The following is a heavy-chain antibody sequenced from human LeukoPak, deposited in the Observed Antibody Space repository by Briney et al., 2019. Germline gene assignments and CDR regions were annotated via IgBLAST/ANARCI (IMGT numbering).Heavy chain of an antibody. Sequence: ASVKVSCKASGYTFTCYYMHWVRQAPGQGLEWMGRINPNSGGTNYAQKFQGRVTMTRDTSISTAYMELSRLRSDDTAVYYCARAYSSSPKAAGYYMDVWGKGTTVTVSS. CDR3: ARAYSSSPKAAGYYMDV. CDR1: GYTFTCYY. V-gene: IGHV1-2*06. D-gene: IGHD6-13*01. J-gene: IGHJ6*03. CDR2: INPNSGGT.